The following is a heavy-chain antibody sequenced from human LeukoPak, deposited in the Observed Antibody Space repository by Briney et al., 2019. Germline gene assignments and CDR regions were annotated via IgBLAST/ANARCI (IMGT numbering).Heavy chain of an antibody. J-gene: IGHJ4*02. CDR2: ISAYNGNT. D-gene: IGHD1-26*01. CDR1: GYTFTSYG. Sequence: ASVKASCKASGYTFTSYGISWVRQAPGQGLEWMGWISAYNGNTNYAQKLQGRVTMTTDTSTSTAYMELRSLRSDDTAVYYCARVPLRGSYGDYWGQGTLVTVSS. CDR3: ARVPLRGSYGDY. V-gene: IGHV1-18*01.